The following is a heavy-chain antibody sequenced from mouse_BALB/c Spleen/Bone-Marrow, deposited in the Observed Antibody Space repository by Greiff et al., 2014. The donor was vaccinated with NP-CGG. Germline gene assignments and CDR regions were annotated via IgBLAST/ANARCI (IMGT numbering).Heavy chain of an antibody. CDR3: ARGQYGYYLFDY. V-gene: IGHV8-8*01. CDR1: GFSLSTSGMG. Sequence: ESGPGILKPSQTLSLTCSFSGFSLSTSGMGVGWIRQPSGKGLEWLAYIWGDDDKYYNPFLKSQLTISNDTSRNQVFHNITCVDTADTASYYCARGQYGYYLFDYWGQGTTLTVSS. CDR2: IWGDDDK. D-gene: IGHD2-10*02. J-gene: IGHJ2*01.